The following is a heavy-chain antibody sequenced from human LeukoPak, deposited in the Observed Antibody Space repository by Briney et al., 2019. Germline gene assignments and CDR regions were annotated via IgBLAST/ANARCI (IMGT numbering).Heavy chain of an antibody. Sequence: SETLSLTCTVSGGSLSSYHWNWIRQPAGKGLEWIGRIHTSGHTNFNPSLRSRVTLSLDKSKNQFSLNLSSATAADTAVYFCARLNPCRGARTDAFDIWGQGTMVTVSS. J-gene: IGHJ3*02. D-gene: IGHD2-15*01. CDR2: IHTSGHT. CDR1: GGSLSSYH. CDR3: ARLNPCRGARTDAFDI. V-gene: IGHV4-4*07.